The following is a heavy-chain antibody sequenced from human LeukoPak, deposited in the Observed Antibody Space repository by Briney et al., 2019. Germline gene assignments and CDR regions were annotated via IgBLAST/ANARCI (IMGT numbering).Heavy chain of an antibody. Sequence: GGSLRLSCAASVFTFTTYGMHWVRQAPGQGLEWVAFIQYDGSNKYYADSVKGRFTISRDNSKNTLYLQMNSLRAEDTTVYYCAKAEYYYDSSGYYYDWYFDLWGRGTLVTVSS. J-gene: IGHJ2*01. D-gene: IGHD3-22*01. V-gene: IGHV3-30*02. CDR1: VFTFTTYG. CDR2: IQYDGSNK. CDR3: AKAEYYYDSSGYYYDWYFDL.